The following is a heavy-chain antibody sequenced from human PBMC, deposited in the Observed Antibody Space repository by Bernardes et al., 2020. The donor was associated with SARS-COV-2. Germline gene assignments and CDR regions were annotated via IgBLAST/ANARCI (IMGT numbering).Heavy chain of an antibody. CDR1: GFTFSTYA. V-gene: IGHV3-64D*09. J-gene: IGHJ4*02. Sequence: GGSLRLSCSASGFTFSTYAMHWVRQAPGKGLQYVSSISHNGRSTYYADSVKGRFTISSDNSKNTLYLQMSSLRAEDTAVYYCVKDRYIDYWGQGTLVTVSS. CDR2: ISHNGRST. CDR3: VKDRYIDY.